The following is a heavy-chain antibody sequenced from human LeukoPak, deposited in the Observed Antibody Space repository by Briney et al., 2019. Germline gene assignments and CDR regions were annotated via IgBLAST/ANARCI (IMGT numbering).Heavy chain of an antibody. CDR1: GDSVSSDSAA. CDR3: ARSKIDYGDYVGRRQDFDY. V-gene: IGHV6-1*01. D-gene: IGHD4-17*01. CDR2: TYYSSKWYK. J-gene: IGHJ4*02. Sequence: SQTLSLTCAISGDSVSSDSAAWNWIRQSPSRGLEWLGRTYYSSKWYKDYAVSVKSRITLNPDTSKNQFSLLLNSVTPEDTAVYYCARSKIDYGDYVGRRQDFDYWGQGTLVTVSS.